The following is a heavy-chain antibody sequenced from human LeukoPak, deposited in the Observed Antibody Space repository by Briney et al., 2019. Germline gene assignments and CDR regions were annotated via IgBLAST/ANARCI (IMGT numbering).Heavy chain of an antibody. CDR2: IYYSGST. V-gene: IGHV4-59*01. J-gene: IGHJ3*02. CDR3: ARYCGGDCPDAFDI. Sequence: VKPSETLSLTCTVSGGSISSYYWSWIRQPPGKGLEWVGYIYYSGSTYYNPSLKSRVTISVDTSKNQFSLKLSSVTAADTAVYYCARYCGGDCPDAFDIWGQGTMVTVSS. D-gene: IGHD2-21*02. CDR1: GGSISSYY.